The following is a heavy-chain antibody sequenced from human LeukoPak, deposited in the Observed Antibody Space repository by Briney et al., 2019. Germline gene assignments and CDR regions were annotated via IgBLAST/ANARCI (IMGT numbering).Heavy chain of an antibody. D-gene: IGHD1-14*01. CDR2: IYSGGST. CDR1: GFTVSSNY. Sequence: GGSLRLSCAASGFTVSSNYMSWVRQAPGKGLEWVSSIYSGGSTYYADSVKGRFTISRDNSKNTVYLQMNSLRAEDTAVYFCARVRLDRSERNLDAFENWGQGAMVTVSS. J-gene: IGHJ3*02. V-gene: IGHV3-53*01. CDR3: ARVRLDRSERNLDAFEN.